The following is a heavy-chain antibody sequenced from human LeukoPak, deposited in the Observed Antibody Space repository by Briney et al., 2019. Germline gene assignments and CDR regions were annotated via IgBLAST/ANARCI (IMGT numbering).Heavy chain of an antibody. CDR2: IRSKTYGGTT. Sequence: GGSLRLSCTTSGFTIGVYAMSWSRQAPGKGLEWVGFIRSKTYGGTTEYAASVKGRFTISRDDSKSIAYLQMNSLKTEDTAMYYCTRYSGDLDYWGQGTLVTASS. J-gene: IGHJ4*02. D-gene: IGHD4-17*01. CDR1: GFTIGVYA. CDR3: TRYSGDLDY. V-gene: IGHV3-49*03.